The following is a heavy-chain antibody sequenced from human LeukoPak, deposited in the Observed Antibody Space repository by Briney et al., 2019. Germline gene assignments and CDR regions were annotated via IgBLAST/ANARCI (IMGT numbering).Heavy chain of an antibody. Sequence: PSETLSLTCAVYGGSFSDYHWTWIRQPPGKGLEWIGEINHSGSTNYNPSLRSRVTMSVDPSKNQFSLKLNSVTAADTAVYYCARTQSQSGSYRYYFGYWGQGTLVTVSS. J-gene: IGHJ4*02. CDR2: INHSGST. CDR3: ARTQSQSGSYRYYFGY. CDR1: GGSFSDYH. D-gene: IGHD1-26*01. V-gene: IGHV4-34*01.